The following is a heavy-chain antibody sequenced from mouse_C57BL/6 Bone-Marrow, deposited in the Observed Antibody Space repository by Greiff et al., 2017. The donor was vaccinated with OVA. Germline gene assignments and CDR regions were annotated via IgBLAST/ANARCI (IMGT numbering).Heavy chain of an antibody. D-gene: IGHD2-3*01. J-gene: IGHJ3*01. CDR1: GYSITSGYY. CDR2: ISYDGSN. CDR3: AREGDGYPLFAY. Sequence: EVKLQESGPGLVKPSQSLSLTCSVTGYSITSGYYWNWIRQFPGNKLEWMGYISYDGSNNYNPSLKNRISITRDTSKNQFFLKLNSVTTEDTATYYCAREGDGYPLFAYWGQGTLVTVSA. V-gene: IGHV3-6*01.